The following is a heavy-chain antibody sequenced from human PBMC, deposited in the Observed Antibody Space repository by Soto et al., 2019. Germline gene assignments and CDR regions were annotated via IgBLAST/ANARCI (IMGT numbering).Heavy chain of an antibody. CDR3: AREGGGDCSSTSCYRYYYYGMDV. D-gene: IGHD2-2*01. Sequence: SVKVSCKASGGTFSSYAISWVRQAPGQGLEWIGGIIPIFGTANYAQKFQGRVTITADESTSTAYMELSSLRSEDTAVYYCAREGGGDCSSTSCYRYYYYGMDVWG. J-gene: IGHJ6*02. V-gene: IGHV1-69*13. CDR2: IIPIFGTA. CDR1: GGTFSSYA.